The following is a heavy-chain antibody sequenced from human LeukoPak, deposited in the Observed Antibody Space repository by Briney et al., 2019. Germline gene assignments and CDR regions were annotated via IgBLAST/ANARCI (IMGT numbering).Heavy chain of an antibody. Sequence: SSETLSLTCTVSGGSVSSYYWNWIRQPPGKGLEWIGYIYYTGSTNYNPSVKSRVTISLDTSKNQFSLKLSSVTAADTAMYYCARSPLTRNFDIWGHGTMVTVSS. J-gene: IGHJ3*02. CDR3: ARSPLTRNFDI. CDR1: GGSVSSYY. D-gene: IGHD3-3*01. CDR2: IYYTGST. V-gene: IGHV4-59*02.